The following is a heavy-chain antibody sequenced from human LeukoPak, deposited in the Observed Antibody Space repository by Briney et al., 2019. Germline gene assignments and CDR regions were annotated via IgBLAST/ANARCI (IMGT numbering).Heavy chain of an antibody. J-gene: IGHJ3*02. V-gene: IGHV3-23*01. CDR1: GFTFSTYV. Sequence: GGSLRLSCTASGFTFSTYVMMWVRQIPGKGLEWVSAITAGSGSALYADSVKGRFTISRDDSKHTLFLQMNSLRAEDTAVYYCARDPNGDYIGAFDMWGPGTMVTVSS. D-gene: IGHD4-17*01. CDR3: ARDPNGDYIGAFDM. CDR2: ITAGSGSA.